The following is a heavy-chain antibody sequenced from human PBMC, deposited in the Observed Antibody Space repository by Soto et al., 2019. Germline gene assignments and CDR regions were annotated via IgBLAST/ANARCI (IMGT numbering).Heavy chain of an antibody. V-gene: IGHV4-34*01. D-gene: IGHD1-26*01. J-gene: IGHJ5*01. CDR2: INHSGSP. CDR1: GGSFRGYY. CDR3: AKGEPHGHLDS. Sequence: PSETLSLTCAVYGGSFRGYYWSWIRQPPGKGLEWIGEINHSGSPNYNPSLKSRVTMSVDTSKNQFSLKLTSVTAVDTAVYYCAKGEPHGHLDSWGQGTLVTVSS.